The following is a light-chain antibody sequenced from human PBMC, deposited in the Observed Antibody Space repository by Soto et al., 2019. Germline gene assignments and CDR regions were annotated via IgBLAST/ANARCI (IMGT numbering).Light chain of an antibody. CDR3: ASWDASLGGWV. CDR2: NNN. CDR1: RASIGSNT. V-gene: IGLV1-44*01. Sequence: QSVLTQPPSASGTPGQRVTISCSGSRASIGSNTVTWYQHLPGAAPKLLVYNNNQRPSGIPDRFSGSKSGASASLAISGLRSEDEGDYYCASWDASLGGWVFGGGTKLTVL. J-gene: IGLJ3*02.